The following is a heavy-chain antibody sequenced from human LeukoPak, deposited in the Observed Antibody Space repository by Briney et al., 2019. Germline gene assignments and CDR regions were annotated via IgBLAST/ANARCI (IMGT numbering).Heavy chain of an antibody. Sequence: SCKASGGTFSSYAISWVRQAPGKGLEWVSAISGSGGSTYYADSVKGRFTISRDNSKNTLYLQMNSLRAEDTAVYYCAKDRNPTFGGVIASNWFDPWGQGTLVTVSS. D-gene: IGHD3-16*01. V-gene: IGHV3-23*01. CDR2: ISGSGGST. CDR1: GGTFSSYA. J-gene: IGHJ5*02. CDR3: AKDRNPTFGGVIASNWFDP.